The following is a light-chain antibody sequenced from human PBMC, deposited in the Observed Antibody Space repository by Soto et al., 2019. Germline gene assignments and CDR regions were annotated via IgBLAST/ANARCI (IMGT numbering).Light chain of an antibody. J-gene: IGLJ3*02. CDR3: SSYTSASTHWV. Sequence: QSVLTQPASGSGSPGQSITISCTGTSSDVGGYNYVSWYQQYPGKAPKLMIYDVTDRPSGVSNRFSGSKSGNTASLTISGLQPEDEADYYCSSYTSASTHWVFGGGNKVTVL. CDR1: SSDVGGYNY. CDR2: DVT. V-gene: IGLV2-14*01.